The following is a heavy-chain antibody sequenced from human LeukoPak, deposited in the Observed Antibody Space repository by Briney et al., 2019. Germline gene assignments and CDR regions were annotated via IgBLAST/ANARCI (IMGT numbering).Heavy chain of an antibody. V-gene: IGHV3-7*03. CDR1: GFTFSSYW. Sequence: GGSLRLSCAGSGFTFSSYWMTWVRQAPGKGLEWVANIKHDGSEKYYVDSVKGRFTISRDNAKNSLFLQMNSLRAEDTAVYYCASAATGRGDFDCWGQGTLVTVSS. CDR2: IKHDGSEK. J-gene: IGHJ4*02. CDR3: ASAATGRGDFDC. D-gene: IGHD6-13*01.